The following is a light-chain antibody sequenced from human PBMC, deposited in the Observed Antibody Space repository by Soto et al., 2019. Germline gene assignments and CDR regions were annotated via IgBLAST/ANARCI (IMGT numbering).Light chain of an antibody. Sequence: DIQMTQSPSTLSASVGDRVTITCRASQSISSWLAWYQQKPGKAPKLLIYKASSLESGVPSRFSGSGPGTDFTLTISSLQPEDFATYYCLQDYNYPYTFGQGTRLEIK. CDR1: QSISSW. CDR2: KAS. CDR3: LQDYNYPYT. J-gene: IGKJ5*01. V-gene: IGKV1-5*03.